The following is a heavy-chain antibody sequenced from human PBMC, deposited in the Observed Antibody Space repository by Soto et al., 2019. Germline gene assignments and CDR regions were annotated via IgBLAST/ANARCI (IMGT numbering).Heavy chain of an antibody. V-gene: IGHV1-69*01. CDR3: ATALGCRSTSCTLDY. CDR1: GGTFGSYA. D-gene: IGHD2-2*01. J-gene: IGHJ4*02. Sequence: QAQLVQSGAEVKKPGSSVKVSCKASGGTFGSYAFSWVRQAPGQGLEWMGGIIPVSGAAHYAQKFQGRVTITADGSTITAYMELSSLSSQDTAVYYCATALGCRSTSCTLDYWGQGTRVIVSS. CDR2: IIPVSGAA.